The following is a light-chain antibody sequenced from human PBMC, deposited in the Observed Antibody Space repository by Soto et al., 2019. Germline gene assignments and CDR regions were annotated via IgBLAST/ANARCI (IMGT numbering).Light chain of an antibody. Sequence: AIQMTQSPSSLSASVGDRVTITCRASQGIRNDLGWYQQKPGKAPKLLIYGASILRSGVPSRFSGSGSGTEFTLTVSSLQPEDFATYYCLQGYNFPWTFGQGTKVEIK. CDR3: LQGYNFPWT. CDR1: QGIRND. V-gene: IGKV1-6*01. CDR2: GAS. J-gene: IGKJ1*01.